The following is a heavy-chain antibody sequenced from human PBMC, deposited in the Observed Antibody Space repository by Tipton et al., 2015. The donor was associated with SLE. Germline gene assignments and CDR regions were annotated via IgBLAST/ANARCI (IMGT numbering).Heavy chain of an antibody. J-gene: IGHJ3*02. Sequence: GSLRLSCAASGFTFSSYWMSWFRQASGKGLEWVSVLYSGGSTYYADSVKGRFTISRDNSKNTLYLQMNSLRAEDTAVYYCAREAGHDAFDIWGQGTMVTVSS. CDR2: LYSGGST. CDR1: GFTFSSYW. D-gene: IGHD6-19*01. V-gene: IGHV3-53*01. CDR3: AREAGHDAFDI.